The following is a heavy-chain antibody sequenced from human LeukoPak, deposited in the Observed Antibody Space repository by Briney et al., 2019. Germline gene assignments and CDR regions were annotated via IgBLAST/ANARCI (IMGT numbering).Heavy chain of an antibody. J-gene: IGHJ4*02. CDR3: VKGQEVVYTPTFDY. D-gene: IGHD2-8*02. V-gene: IGHV3-64D*09. CDR2: IGTNGIST. CDR1: GFTFSTYA. Sequence: PGRSLRLSCAASGFTFSTYAMHWVRQAPGKGLEYISSIGTNGISTYYADSVRGRFTVSRDNSRNTLYLQMSNLRPEDTAVYYCVKGQEVVYTPTFDYWGQGTLVTVSS.